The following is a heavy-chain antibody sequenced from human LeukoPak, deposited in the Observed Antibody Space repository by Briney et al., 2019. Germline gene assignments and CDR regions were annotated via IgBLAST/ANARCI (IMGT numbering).Heavy chain of an antibody. CDR2: IYYSGST. CDR1: GVSISGSYYY. Sequence: SETLSLTCAVSGVSISGSYYYWGWIRQPPGKGLEWIGNIYYSGSTYYNASLQSRVTISIDTSKNQFSLKLSSVTAADTAVYYCARSGGGQLGHFDYWGQGTLVTVSS. V-gene: IGHV4-39*01. J-gene: IGHJ4*02. CDR3: ARSGGGQLGHFDY. D-gene: IGHD6-6*01.